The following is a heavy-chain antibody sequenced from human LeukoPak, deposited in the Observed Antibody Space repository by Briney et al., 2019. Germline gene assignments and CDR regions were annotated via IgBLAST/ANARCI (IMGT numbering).Heavy chain of an antibody. CDR1: GGTFSSYA. CDR2: IIPILGIA. V-gene: IGHV1-69*04. J-gene: IGHJ4*02. Sequence: SVKVSCKASGGTFSSYAISWVRQAPGQGLEWMGRIIPILGIANYAQKFQGRVTITADKSTSTAYMELSSLRSEDTAVYYCATIRWDSSGWPDYWGQGTLVTVSS. CDR3: ATIRWDSSGWPDY. D-gene: IGHD6-19*01.